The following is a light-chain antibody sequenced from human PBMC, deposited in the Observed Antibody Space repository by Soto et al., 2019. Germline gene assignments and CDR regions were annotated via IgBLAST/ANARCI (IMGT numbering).Light chain of an antibody. CDR2: DAS. J-gene: IGKJ5*01. V-gene: IGKV3D-15*01. CDR3: LQDYIYPYT. Sequence: ELVQAQSPATPSVSPGARATLSCRASQSVGSNLAWYQQKPGQAPRLLIYDASNRATGVPARFSGSGSGTDFTLTISSLQPEDFATYYCLQDYIYPYTFGQGTRLEIK. CDR1: QSVGSN.